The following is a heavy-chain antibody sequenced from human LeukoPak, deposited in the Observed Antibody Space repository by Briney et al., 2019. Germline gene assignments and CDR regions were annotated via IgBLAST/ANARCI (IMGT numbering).Heavy chain of an antibody. Sequence: PGGSLRLSCAASGFTFSSYGMHWVRQAPGKGLEWVAVIWYDGSNKYYADSVKGRFTISRDNSKNTLYLQVNSLRAEDTAVYYCARRDPDDAFDIWGQGTMVTVSS. J-gene: IGHJ3*02. CDR3: ARRDPDDAFDI. CDR2: IWYDGSNK. V-gene: IGHV3-33*01. CDR1: GFTFSSYG.